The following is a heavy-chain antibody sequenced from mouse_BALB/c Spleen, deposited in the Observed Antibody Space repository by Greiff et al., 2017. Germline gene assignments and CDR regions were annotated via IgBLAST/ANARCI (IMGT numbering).Heavy chain of an antibody. Sequence: EVQGVESGGGLVQPGGSRKLSCAASGFTFSSFGMHWVRQAPEKGLEWVAYISSGSSTIYYADTVKGRFTISRDNPKNTLFLQMTSLRSEDTAMYYCAGYGNYAMDYWGQGTSVTVSS. CDR3: AGYGNYAMDY. J-gene: IGHJ4*01. CDR2: ISSGSSTI. D-gene: IGHD2-10*02. CDR1: GFTFSSFG. V-gene: IGHV5-17*02.